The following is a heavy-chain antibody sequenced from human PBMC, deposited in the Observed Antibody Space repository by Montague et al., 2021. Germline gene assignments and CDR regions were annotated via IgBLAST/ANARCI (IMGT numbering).Heavy chain of an antibody. D-gene: IGHD6-13*01. CDR1: GFSFSSYW. CDR2: TTLDGSST. Sequence: SLRLSCAASGFSFSSYWMHWVRQAPGKGLLWVSRTTLDGSSTTFADSVKGRFTTSRDNAKATLYLQMNSLRVEDTAVYYCARNLASAAPGAFDIWGRGTMVTVSS. J-gene: IGHJ3*02. CDR3: ARNLASAAPGAFDI. V-gene: IGHV3-74*01.